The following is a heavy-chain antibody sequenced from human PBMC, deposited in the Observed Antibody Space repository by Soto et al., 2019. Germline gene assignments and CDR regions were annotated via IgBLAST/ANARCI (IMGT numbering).Heavy chain of an antibody. J-gene: IGHJ6*02. CDR3: AKSSGYSSGWYYYYYGMDV. Sequence: QVQLVESGGGVVQPGRSLRLSCVASGFTFSSYGMHWVRQAPGKGLEWVAVISYDGSNKYYADSVKGRFTISRDNSKNXLYXQMNSLRAEDTAVYYCAKSSGYSSGWYYYYYGMDVWGQGTTVTVSS. CDR1: GFTFSSYG. CDR2: ISYDGSNK. V-gene: IGHV3-30*18. D-gene: IGHD6-19*01.